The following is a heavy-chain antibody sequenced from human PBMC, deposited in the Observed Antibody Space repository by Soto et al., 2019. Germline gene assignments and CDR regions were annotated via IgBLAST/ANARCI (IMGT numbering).Heavy chain of an antibody. Sequence: QVQLVQSGAEVKKPGASVKVSCKASGYTFTSYGISWVRQAPGQGLEWMGWISAYNGNTNYAQKLQGRVTMTTDTSTSTAYMELRSMRSDDTAVYYCAREYSSGWVTYCNYGMDVWGQGTTVTVSS. CDR2: ISAYNGNT. D-gene: IGHD6-19*01. J-gene: IGHJ6*02. CDR1: GYTFTSYG. CDR3: AREYSSGWVTYCNYGMDV. V-gene: IGHV1-18*01.